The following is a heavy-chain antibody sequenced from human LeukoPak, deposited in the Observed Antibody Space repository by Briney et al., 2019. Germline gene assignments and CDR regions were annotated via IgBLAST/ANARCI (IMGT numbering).Heavy chain of an antibody. CDR2: IDTSGNT. Sequence: SQTLSLTCTVSGGSISSGSYYWSWIRQPAGKGLEWIGRIDTSGNTNYKPSLKSRVTMSVDTSKNQFSLKLSSVTAADTAVYYCARVSSSWYQDWYFDLWGRGTLVTVSS. CDR3: ARVSSSWYQDWYFDL. J-gene: IGHJ2*01. CDR1: GGSISSGSYY. V-gene: IGHV4-61*02. D-gene: IGHD6-13*01.